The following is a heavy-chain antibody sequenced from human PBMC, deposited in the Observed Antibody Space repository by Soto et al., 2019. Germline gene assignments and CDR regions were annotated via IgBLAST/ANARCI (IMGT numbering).Heavy chain of an antibody. CDR3: ARDQVVAAAGTSYYYGMDV. J-gene: IGHJ6*02. Sequence: GASVKVSCKASGYTFTGDYMHWVRQAPGQGLEWMGWINPNSGGTNYAQKFQGWVTMTRDTSISTAYMELSRLRSDDTAVYYCARDQVVAAAGTSYYYGMDVWGQGTTVTVSS. CDR2: INPNSGGT. V-gene: IGHV1-2*04. D-gene: IGHD6-13*01. CDR1: GYTFTGDY.